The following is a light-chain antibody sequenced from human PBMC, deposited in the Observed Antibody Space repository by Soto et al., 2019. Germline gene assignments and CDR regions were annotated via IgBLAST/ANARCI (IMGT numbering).Light chain of an antibody. CDR1: QSVSSY. CDR3: QQRSNWPPMDT. V-gene: IGKV3-11*01. Sequence: EIVLTQSPATLSLSPGERATLSCRASQSVSSYLAWYQQKPGQAPRLLIYDASHRATGIPARFSGSESGTDFALTFSSLEPEDFAVYYWQQRSNWPPMDTFGQGTKLEIK. J-gene: IGKJ2*01. CDR2: DAS.